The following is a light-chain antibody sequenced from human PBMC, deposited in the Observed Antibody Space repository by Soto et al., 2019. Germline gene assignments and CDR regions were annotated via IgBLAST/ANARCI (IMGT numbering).Light chain of an antibody. CDR3: NSYTSNNTQV. CDR1: SSDVGAYNY. V-gene: IGLV2-14*01. CDR2: DIS. Sequence: QSALTQPPSASGSPGQSVTISCTGASSDVGAYNYVSWYQQHPGKPPQLMIYDISDRPSGVSNRFSGSNAGNASSLTIALLQAEDEAYYCCNSYTSNNTQVFGTGTKVTVL. J-gene: IGLJ1*01.